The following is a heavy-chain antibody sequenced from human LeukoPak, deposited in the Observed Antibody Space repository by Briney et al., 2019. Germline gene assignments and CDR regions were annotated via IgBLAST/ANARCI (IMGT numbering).Heavy chain of an antibody. CDR2: INHSGST. V-gene: IGHV4-34*01. CDR1: GGSFSGYY. CDR3: ARGLDDQGY. D-gene: IGHD3-16*01. Sequence: SETLSLTCAVYGGSFSGYYWSWIRQPPGKGLEWIGEINHSGSTDYNPSLKSRVTISVDTSKNQFSLKLSSVTAADTAVYYCARGLDDQGYWGQGTLVTVSS. J-gene: IGHJ4*02.